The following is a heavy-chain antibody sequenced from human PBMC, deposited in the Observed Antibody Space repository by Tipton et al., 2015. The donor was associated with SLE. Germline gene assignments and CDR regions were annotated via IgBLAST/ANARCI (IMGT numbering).Heavy chain of an antibody. V-gene: IGHV3-33*01. J-gene: IGHJ6*02. CDR3: ARNLGSYYGMDV. D-gene: IGHD3-16*01. Sequence: SGFTFSGYGMHWVRQAPGKGLEWVAVIWYDGSNKYYADSVKGRFTISRDNSKNTLYLQMNSLRAEDTAVYYCARNLGSYYGMDVWGQGTTVTVSS. CDR2: IWYDGSNK. CDR1: GFTFSGYG.